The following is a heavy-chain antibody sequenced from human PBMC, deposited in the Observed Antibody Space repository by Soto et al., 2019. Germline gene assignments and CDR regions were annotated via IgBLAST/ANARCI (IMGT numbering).Heavy chain of an antibody. J-gene: IGHJ6*02. D-gene: IGHD3-22*01. V-gene: IGHV4-38-2*02. CDR1: GYSISSGYY. Sequence: SETLSLTCAVSGYSISSGYYWGWIRQPPGKGLEWIGSIYHSGSTYYNPSLKSRVTISVDTSKNQFSLKLSSVTAADTAVYYCAREIGSSGYFSTWYYYYGMVVWDQGITVSVSS. CDR2: IYHSGST. CDR3: AREIGSSGYFSTWYYYYGMVV.